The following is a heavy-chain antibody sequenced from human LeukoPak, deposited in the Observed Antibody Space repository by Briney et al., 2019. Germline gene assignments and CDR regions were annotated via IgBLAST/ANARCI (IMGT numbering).Heavy chain of an antibody. D-gene: IGHD6-13*01. CDR1: GFTFSSYA. CDR2: ISYDGSNK. J-gene: IGHJ4*02. V-gene: IGHV3-30-3*01. Sequence: GGSLRLSCAASGFTFSSYAMHWVRQAPGKGLEWVAVISYDGSNKYYADSVKGRFTISRDNSKNTLYLQMNSLRAEDTAVYYCAREGSSSFFDYWGQGTLVTVSS. CDR3: AREGSSSFFDY.